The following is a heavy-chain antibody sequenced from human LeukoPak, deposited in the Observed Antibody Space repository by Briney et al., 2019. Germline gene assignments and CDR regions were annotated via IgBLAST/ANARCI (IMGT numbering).Heavy chain of an antibody. CDR3: ARWQSGATSFDY. CDR1: GYTFTGYY. CDR2: INPNSGGT. Sequence: ASVKASCKASGYTFTGYYMHWVRQAPGQGLEWMGWINPNSGGTNYAQKFQGRVTMTRDTSISTAYMELSRLRSDDTAVYYCARWQSGATSFDYWGQGTLVTVSS. J-gene: IGHJ4*02. D-gene: IGHD1-26*01. V-gene: IGHV1-2*02.